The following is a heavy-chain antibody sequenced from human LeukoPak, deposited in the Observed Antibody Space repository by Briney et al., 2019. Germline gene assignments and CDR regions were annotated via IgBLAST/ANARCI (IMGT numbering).Heavy chain of an antibody. D-gene: IGHD5-12*01. CDR3: ARASGSHFDY. CDR2: ISSSSSTI. CDR1: GFTFSSYS. V-gene: IGHV3-48*02. J-gene: IGHJ4*02. Sequence: GGSLRLPCAASGFTFSSYSMNWVRQAPGKGLEYISYISSSSSTIYYADSVKGRFTISRDNAKNSLYLQMNSLRDEDTAVYYCARASGSHFDYWGQGTLVTVSS.